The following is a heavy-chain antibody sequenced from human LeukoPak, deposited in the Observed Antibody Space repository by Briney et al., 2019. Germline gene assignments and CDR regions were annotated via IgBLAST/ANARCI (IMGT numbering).Heavy chain of an antibody. CDR3: ARGDFSPLGYSGYGHDY. J-gene: IGHJ4*02. Sequence: GSLGLSCAASGFTFSSYWMHWVRQAPGKGLVWVSRINSDGSSTSYADSVKGRFTISRDNAKNTLYLQMNSLRAEDTAVYYCARGDFSPLGYSGYGHDYWGQGTLVTVSS. V-gene: IGHV3-74*01. CDR2: INSDGSST. CDR1: GFTFSSYW. D-gene: IGHD5-12*01.